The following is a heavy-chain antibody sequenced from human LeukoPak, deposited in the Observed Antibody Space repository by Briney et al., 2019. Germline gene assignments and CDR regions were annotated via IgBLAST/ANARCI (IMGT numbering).Heavy chain of an antibody. Sequence: SETLSLTCAVYGGSFSGYYWSWIRRPPGKGLEWIGEINHSGSTNYNPSLKSRVTISVDTSKNQFSLKLSFVTAADTAVYYCARHSPVGIYYFDYWGQGTLVTAS. D-gene: IGHD1-26*01. V-gene: IGHV4-34*01. CDR3: ARHSPVGIYYFDY. CDR1: GGSFSGYY. CDR2: INHSGST. J-gene: IGHJ4*02.